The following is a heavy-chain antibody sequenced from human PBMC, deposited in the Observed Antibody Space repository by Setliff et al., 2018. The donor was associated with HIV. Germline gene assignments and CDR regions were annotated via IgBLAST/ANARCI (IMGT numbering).Heavy chain of an antibody. V-gene: IGHV1-3*01. CDR3: AREFSSSWYDWFDP. CDR2: INADNGNT. Sequence: GASVKVSCKASGYTFSNYAMHWVRQAPEQRPEWMGWINADNGNTKYSQKFQGRVTITRDTSASTAYMELSSLRSEDTAVYYCAREFSSSWYDWFDPWGQGTLVTVSS. CDR1: GYTFSNYA. J-gene: IGHJ5*02. D-gene: IGHD6-13*01.